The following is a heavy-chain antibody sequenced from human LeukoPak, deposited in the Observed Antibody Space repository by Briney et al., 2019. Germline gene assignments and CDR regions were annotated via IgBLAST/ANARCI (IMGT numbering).Heavy chain of an antibody. CDR1: RFTFSSYE. D-gene: IGHD2-8*01. V-gene: IGHV3-48*03. CDR2: ISGSGIK. Sequence: GGSLRLSCAASRFTFSSYEMNWVRQAPGKGLEWVSYISGSGIKHYADSVKGRFTISRDDAKNSLYLQMNSLRVEDTAVYYCAREDTGVAFDIWGQGTTVTV. J-gene: IGHJ3*02. CDR3: AREDTGVAFDI.